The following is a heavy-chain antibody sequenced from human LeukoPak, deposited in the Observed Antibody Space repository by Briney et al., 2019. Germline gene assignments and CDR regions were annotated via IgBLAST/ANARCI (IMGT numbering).Heavy chain of an antibody. CDR2: IYHSGTT. Sequence: SETLSLTCTVSGGSISSYYWSWIRQPPGKGLEWIGEIYHSGTTNYNPSLQSRVTMSVDKSKNQFSLKLSSVTAADTAVCYCATYFYGEYGSYYFDYWGQGTLVTVSS. CDR3: ATYFYGEYGSYYFDY. D-gene: IGHD4-17*01. CDR1: GGSISSYY. J-gene: IGHJ4*02. V-gene: IGHV4-59*12.